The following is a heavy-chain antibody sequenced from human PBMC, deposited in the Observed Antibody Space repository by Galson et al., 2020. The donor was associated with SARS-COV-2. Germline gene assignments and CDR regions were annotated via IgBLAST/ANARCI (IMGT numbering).Heavy chain of an antibody. D-gene: IGHD3-10*01. V-gene: IGHV3-30-3*01. CDR3: ARDSKEVRGVIPPYYYYGMDV. CDR2: ISYDGSNK. J-gene: IGHJ6*02. CDR1: GFTFSSYA. Sequence: GGSLRLSCAASGFTFSSYAMHWVRQAPGKGLEWVAVISYDGSNKYYADSVKGRFTISRDNSKNTLYLQMNSLRAEDTAVYYCARDSKEVRGVIPPYYYYGMDVWGQGTTVTVSS.